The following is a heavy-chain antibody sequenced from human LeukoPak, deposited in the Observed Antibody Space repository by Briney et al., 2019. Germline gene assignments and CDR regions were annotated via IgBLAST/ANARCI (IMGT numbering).Heavy chain of an antibody. V-gene: IGHV4-34*01. Sequence: PSETLSLTCAVYGGSFSGYYWSWIRQPPGKGLEWIGEINHSGSTNYNPSLKSRVTISVDTSKNQFSLKLSSVTAADTAVYYCARSYGDPDYWGQGTLVTVSS. CDR1: GGSFSGYY. CDR3: ARSYGDPDY. CDR2: INHSGST. J-gene: IGHJ4*02. D-gene: IGHD4-17*01.